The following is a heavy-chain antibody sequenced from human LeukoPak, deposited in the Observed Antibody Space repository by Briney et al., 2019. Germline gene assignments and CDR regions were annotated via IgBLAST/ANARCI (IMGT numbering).Heavy chain of an antibody. CDR3: ARSTYYDILTGYYDYYYYYMDV. J-gene: IGHJ6*03. CDR1: GFTFSSYW. CDR2: IKQDGSEK. Sequence: GGSLRLSCAASGFTFSSYWMSWVRQAPGKGLEWVANIKQDGSEKYYVYSVKGRFTISRDNAKNSLYLQMNSLRAEDTAVYYCARSTYYDILTGYYDYYYYYMDVWGKGTTVTISS. D-gene: IGHD3-9*01. V-gene: IGHV3-7*01.